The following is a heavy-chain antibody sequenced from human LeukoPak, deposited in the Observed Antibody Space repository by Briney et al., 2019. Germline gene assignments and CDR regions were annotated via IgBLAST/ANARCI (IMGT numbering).Heavy chain of an antibody. CDR2: ISYDGSNK. CDR1: GFTFSNYA. V-gene: IGHV3-30-3*01. CDR3: ARDNYGSDY. Sequence: PGRSLRLSCAASGFTFSNYAMRWVRQAPGKGLEWVAVISYDGSNKYYADSVKGRFTISRDNSKNTLYLQVNSLRAEDTAVYYCARDNYGSDYWGKGTLVTVSS. J-gene: IGHJ4*02. D-gene: IGHD3-10*01.